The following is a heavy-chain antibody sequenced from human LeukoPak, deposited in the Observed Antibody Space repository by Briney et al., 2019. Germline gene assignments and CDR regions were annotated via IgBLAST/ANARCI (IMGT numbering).Heavy chain of an antibody. J-gene: IGHJ4*02. V-gene: IGHV3-48*03. D-gene: IGHD3-10*01. Sequence: QPGGSLGLSCAASGFTFSSYEMNWVRQAPGKGLEWVSYISSSGSTIYYADSVKGRFTISRDNAKNSLYLQMNSLRAEDTAVYYCARGGITMVRGVTEFDYWGQGTLDTVSS. CDR1: GFTFSSYE. CDR2: ISSSGSTI. CDR3: ARGGITMVRGVTEFDY.